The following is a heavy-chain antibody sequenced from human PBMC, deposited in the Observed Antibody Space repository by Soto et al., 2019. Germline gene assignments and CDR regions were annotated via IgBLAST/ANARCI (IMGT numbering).Heavy chain of an antibody. J-gene: IGHJ4*02. V-gene: IGHV1-18*04. CDR1: GYTFTSYG. D-gene: IGHD5-18*01. CDR2: ISAYNGNT. CDR3: ASDTAMGPFSQFEY. Sequence: QVQLVQSGAEVKKPGASVKVSCKASGYTFTSYGISWVRHAPGQGLEWVGWISAYNGNTNYAQTLQGRVTMTTDTSTSTAYMELRSLRSDDPAGYYLASDTAMGPFSQFEYWGPGPLVTVSS.